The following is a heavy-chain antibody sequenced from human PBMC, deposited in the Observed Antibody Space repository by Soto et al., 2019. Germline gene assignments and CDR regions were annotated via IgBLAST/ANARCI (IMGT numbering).Heavy chain of an antibody. J-gene: IGHJ4*02. CDR1: GQSFSGHS. CDR2: ISESGST. CDR3: ARGSGIVALPGELEDVNYDF. D-gene: IGHD1-1*01. V-gene: IGHV4-34*01. Sequence: QVQLQQWGAGLVKPSETLSLSCAVYGQSFSGHSWAWIRQPPGKGLEWIGEISESGSTYYNPSLKSRVTSSTDTSNNQFSLKLNSVTAADTAAYSRARGSGIVALPGELEDVNYDFWGQGTLVNVSS.